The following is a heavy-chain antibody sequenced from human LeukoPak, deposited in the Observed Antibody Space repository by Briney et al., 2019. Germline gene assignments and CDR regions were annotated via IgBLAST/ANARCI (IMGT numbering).Heavy chain of an antibody. CDR2: IYSGGST. CDR3: ARDWRRYYFDY. J-gene: IGHJ4*02. V-gene: IGHV3-53*01. D-gene: IGHD3-3*01. CDR1: GFTVSSNY. Sequence: RGSLRLSCAAPGFTVSSNYMSWVRQAPGKGLEWVSVIYSGGSTYYADSVKGRFTISRDNSKNTLYLQMNSLRADDTAVYYCARDWRRYYFDYWGQGTLVTVSS.